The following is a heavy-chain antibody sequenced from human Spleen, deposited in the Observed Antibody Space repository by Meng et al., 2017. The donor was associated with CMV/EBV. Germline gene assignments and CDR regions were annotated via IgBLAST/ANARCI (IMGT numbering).Heavy chain of an antibody. J-gene: IGHJ4*02. V-gene: IGHV3-30*04. Sequence: GESLKISCTASGFTFTNYAMHWVRQAPGKGLEWVALISFDGINKYYINSVKGRFTISRDNSKNTLFLQMNSLRGEDTAVYYCAREGVVTPSGFDSWGQGTLVTVSS. CDR1: GFTFTNYA. CDR2: ISFDGINK. D-gene: IGHD4-23*01. CDR3: AREGVVTPSGFDS.